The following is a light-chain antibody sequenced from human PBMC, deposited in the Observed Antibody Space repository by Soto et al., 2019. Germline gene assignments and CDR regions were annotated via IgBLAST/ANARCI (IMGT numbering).Light chain of an antibody. J-gene: IGLJ2*01. Sequence: QSVLTQPPSVSGAPGQRVTISCAGSSSNIGAGSDVHWYQQFPGTAPKLLIYSDTSRPSGVPDRFSGSRSGTSASLAIAGLRAGDEADYYCQSYDIILPGSLFGGGTQLTVL. V-gene: IGLV1-40*01. CDR1: SSNIGAGSD. CDR3: QSYDIILPGSL. CDR2: SDT.